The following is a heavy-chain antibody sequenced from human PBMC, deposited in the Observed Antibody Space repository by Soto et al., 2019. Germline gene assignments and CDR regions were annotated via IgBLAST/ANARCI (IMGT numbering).Heavy chain of an antibody. V-gene: IGHV4-34*12. CDR2: IFHGGST. CDR3: ARPHYDSNTFYYYFDS. D-gene: IGHD3-22*01. Sequence: SETLFLTCAGHGGSFSAYFGSWLRPSPGEGLEWIGEIFHGGSTNYSPSLKSRVTISVDTSKNQFSLELSSVTAADTAVYYCARPHYDSNTFYYYFDSWGQGTLVTVS. CDR1: GGSFSAYF. J-gene: IGHJ4*02.